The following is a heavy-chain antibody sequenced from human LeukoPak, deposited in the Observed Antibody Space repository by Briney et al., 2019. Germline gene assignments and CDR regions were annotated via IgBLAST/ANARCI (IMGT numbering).Heavy chain of an antibody. V-gene: IGHV4-34*01. D-gene: IGHD1-7*01. CDR1: GGSFSGYY. CDR3: ARGQPPYSAGSTYYAGGFYYYDN. J-gene: IGHJ4*02. Sequence: SETLSLTCAVYGGSFSGYYWSWIRQTPGKGLEWIGEINHSGSAKYKPPLKSRVTISVTLSKNQFSLDLSSVTAADTGVYYCARGQPPYSAGSTYYAGGFYYYDNWGQRTLVTVSS. CDR2: INHSGSA.